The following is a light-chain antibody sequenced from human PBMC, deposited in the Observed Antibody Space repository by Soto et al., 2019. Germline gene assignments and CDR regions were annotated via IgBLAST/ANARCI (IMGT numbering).Light chain of an antibody. V-gene: IGLV2-11*01. CDR2: DVS. CDR1: SSDVGAYNY. Sequence: QSALTQPRAVSGSPGQSVTISCTGTSSDVGAYNYVSSYQPHPAKSPNLTIYDVSKRPSGVPDRFSGSKSGNTASLTISGLQAAYDGDYCCCSYTNSAYVFAPGTKLTVL. CDR3: CSYTNSAYV. J-gene: IGLJ1*01.